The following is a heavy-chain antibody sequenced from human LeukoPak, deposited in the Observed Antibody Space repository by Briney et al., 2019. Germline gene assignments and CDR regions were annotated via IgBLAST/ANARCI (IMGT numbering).Heavy chain of an antibody. CDR2: ISSSSSYI. Sequence: GRSLRLSCAASGFTFSSYSMNWVRQAPGKGLEWVSSISSSSSYIYYADSVKGRFTISRDNAKNSLYLQMNSLRAEDTAVYYCARGMVGATEGYWGQGTLVTVSS. CDR1: GFTFSSYS. J-gene: IGHJ4*02. CDR3: ARGMVGATEGY. V-gene: IGHV3-21*01. D-gene: IGHD1-26*01.